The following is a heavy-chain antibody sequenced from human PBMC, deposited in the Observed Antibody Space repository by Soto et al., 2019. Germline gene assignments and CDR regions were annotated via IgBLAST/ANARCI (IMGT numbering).Heavy chain of an antibody. D-gene: IGHD3-22*01. CDR2: ISGSGGST. CDR1: GFTFSSYA. CDR3: AKSNLYHYDSSHNWFDP. J-gene: IGHJ5*02. V-gene: IGHV3-23*01. Sequence: GGSLRLSCAASGFTFSSYAMSWVRQAPGKGLEWVSAISGSGGSTYYADSVKGRFTISRDNSKNTLYLQMNSLRAEDTAVYYCAKSNLYHYDSSHNWFDPWGQGTLVTVSS.